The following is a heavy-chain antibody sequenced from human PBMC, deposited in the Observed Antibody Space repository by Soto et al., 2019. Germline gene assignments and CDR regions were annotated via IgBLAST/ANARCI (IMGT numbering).Heavy chain of an antibody. Sequence: GGSLRLSCAASGFTVSSNYMSWVRQAPGKGLEWVSVIYSGGSTYYADSVKGRFTISRDNSKNTLYLQMNSLRAEVTAVYYCAREYDFWSGYYLNYYGMDVWGQGTTVTVSS. CDR1: GFTVSSNY. D-gene: IGHD3-3*01. J-gene: IGHJ6*02. V-gene: IGHV3-66*01. CDR2: IYSGGST. CDR3: AREYDFWSGYYLNYYGMDV.